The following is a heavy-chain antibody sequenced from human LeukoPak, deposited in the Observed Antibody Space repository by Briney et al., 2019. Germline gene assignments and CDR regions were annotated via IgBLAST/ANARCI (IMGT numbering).Heavy chain of an antibody. CDR3: ASKYCTSTSCYETFDR. Sequence: PSQTLSLTSTVSGASINSGDYYWTWLRQPPGKGLEWIGYIYFSGHTYYNPSLRSRSLMPLDTSKNQFSLEVRSVTAADTAVYYCASKYCTSTSCYETFDRWGQGTLVTVSS. D-gene: IGHD2-2*01. CDR2: IYFSGHT. J-gene: IGHJ4*02. CDR1: GASINSGDYY. V-gene: IGHV4-30-4*08.